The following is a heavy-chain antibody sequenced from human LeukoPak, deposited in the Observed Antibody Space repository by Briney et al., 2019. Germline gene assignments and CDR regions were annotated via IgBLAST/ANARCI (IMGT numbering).Heavy chain of an antibody. D-gene: IGHD1-26*01. CDR2: INHSGST. V-gene: IGHV4-34*01. CDR1: GGSFSGYY. J-gene: IGHJ4*02. CDR3: ARHGPYSGSDYDFFDY. Sequence: SETLSLTCAVYGGSFSGYYWSWIRQPPGKGLEWIGEINHSGSTNYNPSLKSRVTISVDTSKNQFSLKLSSVTAADTAVYYCARHGPYSGSDYDFFDYWGQGTLVTVSS.